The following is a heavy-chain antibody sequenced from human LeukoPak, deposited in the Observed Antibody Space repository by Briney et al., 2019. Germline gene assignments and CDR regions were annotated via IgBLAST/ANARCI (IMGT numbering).Heavy chain of an antibody. CDR1: GFTFSSYI. D-gene: IGHD5-24*01. CDR2: ITSSSSYI. V-gene: IGHV3-21*01. J-gene: IGHJ4*02. CDR3: ARDFGGYNNDY. Sequence: GGSLRLSCAASGFTFSSYIMNWVRQAPGKGLEWVSSITSSSSYIYYADSVKGRSTMSRDNAKNSLYLQMNSLRAEDTAVYYCARDFGGYNNDYWGQGTLVTVSS.